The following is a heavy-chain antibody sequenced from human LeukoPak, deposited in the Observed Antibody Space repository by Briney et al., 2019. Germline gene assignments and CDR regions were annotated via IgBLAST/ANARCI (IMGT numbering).Heavy chain of an antibody. V-gene: IGHV3-30*02. CDR2: IRYDGSNK. J-gene: IGHJ4*02. D-gene: IGHD3-22*01. CDR1: GFIFNTYV. Sequence: GGSLRLSCAASGFIFNTYVMHWVRQAPGKGLEWLAFIRYDGSNKYYADSVKGRFTISRDNSKNTLYLQMNSLRAEDTAVYYCARDWAMILSYWGQGTLVTVSS. CDR3: ARDWAMILSY.